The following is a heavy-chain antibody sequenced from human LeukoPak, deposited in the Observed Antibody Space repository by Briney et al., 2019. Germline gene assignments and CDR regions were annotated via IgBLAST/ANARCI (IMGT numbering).Heavy chain of an antibody. CDR3: GRDYDTGLGMDV. D-gene: IGHD3-22*01. CDR2: ISSSGSYT. J-gene: IGHJ6*02. CDR1: GFTFSDYY. Sequence: GGALRHSCAASGFTFSDYYMSWIRQAPGKGLEWISYISSSGSYTNYADSVKGRFTISRDNAQNSLYLQMNSLRAEDTAVYYCGRDYDTGLGMDVWGQGTTVTVSS. V-gene: IGHV3-11*06.